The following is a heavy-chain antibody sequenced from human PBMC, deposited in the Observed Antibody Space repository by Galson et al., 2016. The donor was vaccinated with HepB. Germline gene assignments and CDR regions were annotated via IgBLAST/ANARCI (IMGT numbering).Heavy chain of an antibody. V-gene: IGHV3-33*06. D-gene: IGHD2-2*01. J-gene: IGHJ6*03. CDR3: TKEGAYCSSSRCRYYMDV. Sequence: SLRLSCAASGFTFSSRGMHWVRQAPGKGLEWVAVIWPDGSDEKYEDSVQGRFRISRDNSKNTLYLQMNSLRAEDTAVYYCTKEGAYCSSSRCRYYMDVWGRGTTVTVSS. CDR1: GFTFSSRG. CDR2: IWPDGSDE.